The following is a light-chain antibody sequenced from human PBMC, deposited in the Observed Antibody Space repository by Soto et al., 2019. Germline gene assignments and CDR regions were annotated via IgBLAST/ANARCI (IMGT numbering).Light chain of an antibody. CDR3: QQYKSYPWT. V-gene: IGKV1-5*01. CDR2: DAS. CDR1: QSINNR. J-gene: IGKJ1*01. Sequence: IQMTQSPSTLSASIGDRVTITCRASQSINNRLAWYQQMPGKAPNLLIYDASTLESGVPSRFRGSGSETEFTLTISSLQPDDFATYYCQQYKSYPWTFGQGTKVDI.